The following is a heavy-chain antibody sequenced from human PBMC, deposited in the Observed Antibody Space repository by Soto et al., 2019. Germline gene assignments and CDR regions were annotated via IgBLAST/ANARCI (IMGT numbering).Heavy chain of an antibody. CDR1: GFTFDDYA. CDR3: AKVHRITMVRGVMRGYFDY. D-gene: IGHD3-10*01. CDR2: ISWNSGSI. J-gene: IGHJ4*02. Sequence: GGSLRLSCAASGFTFDDYAMHWVRQAPGKGLEWVSGISWNSGSIGYADSVKGRFTISRDNAKNSLYLQMNSLRAEDTALYYCAKVHRITMVRGVMRGYFDYWGQGTLVTVSS. V-gene: IGHV3-9*01.